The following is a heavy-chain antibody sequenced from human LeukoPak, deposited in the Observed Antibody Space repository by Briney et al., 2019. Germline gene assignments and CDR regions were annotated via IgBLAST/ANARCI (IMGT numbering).Heavy chain of an antibody. CDR1: GGSISSSSYY. CDR2: TYYGGST. V-gene: IGHV4-39*01. D-gene: IGHD6-6*01. Sequence: PAETLSLTCTVSGGSISSSSYYWGWIRQPPGKGLEWIGNTYYGGSTYYNPSLKSRVTISVDTSKNQFSLKLTSVTAADTAVYYCARPYSSSDWYFDLWGRGTLVTVSS. J-gene: IGHJ2*01. CDR3: ARPYSSSDWYFDL.